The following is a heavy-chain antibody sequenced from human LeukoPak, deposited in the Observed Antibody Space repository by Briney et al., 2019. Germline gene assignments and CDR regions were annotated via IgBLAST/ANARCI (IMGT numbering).Heavy chain of an antibody. V-gene: IGHV3-21*01. Sequence: PGGSLRLSRAASGFTFSSYSMNWVRQAPGKGLEWVSSISSSSYIYYADSVKGRFTISRDDAKNSLYLQMNSLRAEDTAVYYCARDQEPYLDMITYSCDYWGQGTLVTVSS. CDR3: ARDQEPYLDMITYSCDY. J-gene: IGHJ4*02. D-gene: IGHD3-16*01. CDR1: GFTFSSYS. CDR2: ISSSSYI.